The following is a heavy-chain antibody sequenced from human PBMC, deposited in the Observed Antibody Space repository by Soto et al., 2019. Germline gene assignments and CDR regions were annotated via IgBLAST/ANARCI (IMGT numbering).Heavy chain of an antibody. CDR1: GFTFSAFY. V-gene: IGHV3-11*01. D-gene: IGHD3-10*01. CDR2: ISSSGSTI. Sequence: QVQLVESGGGLVKPGGSLRLSCAGSGFTFSAFYMSWIRQAPGKGLEWLSYISSSGSTIYYADSVKGRFTISRDNAQNSLYQHMNSLRAEDAPVEYCASDHDIQSDRGSFDPWGQVTLVTVSS. CDR3: ASDHDIQSDRGSFDP. J-gene: IGHJ5*02.